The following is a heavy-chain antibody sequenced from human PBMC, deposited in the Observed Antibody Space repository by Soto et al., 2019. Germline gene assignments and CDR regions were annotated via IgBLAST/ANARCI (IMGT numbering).Heavy chain of an antibody. D-gene: IGHD2-2*01. CDR3: ARDQEVGCIRTSCYGNYYYGMDV. V-gene: IGHV1-69*12. Sequence: QVQLVQSGAEVKKPGSSVKVSCKASGGTFSSYAISWVRQAPGQGLEWMGGIIPIFGTANYAQKFQGRVTSNADESTSTADMELSSVRSEDTAVYYCARDQEVGCIRTSCYGNYYYGMDVWGQGTTVTVSS. CDR2: IIPIFGTA. J-gene: IGHJ6*02. CDR1: GGTFSSYA.